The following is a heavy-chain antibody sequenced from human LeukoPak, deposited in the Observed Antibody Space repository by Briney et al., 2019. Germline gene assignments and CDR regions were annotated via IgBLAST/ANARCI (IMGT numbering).Heavy chain of an antibody. CDR2: ISSGGSTK. V-gene: IGHV3-48*04. CDR1: GFTFTSYA. CDR3: ARGALPYHSYMDV. Sequence: PGGSLRLSCAASGFTFTSYATKWVRQAPGKGLECVSYISSGGSTKDYADSVKGRFTISRDNAKHSLYLQMNSLRAEDTAVYYCARGALPYHSYMDVWGSGTTVTVSS. J-gene: IGHJ6*03.